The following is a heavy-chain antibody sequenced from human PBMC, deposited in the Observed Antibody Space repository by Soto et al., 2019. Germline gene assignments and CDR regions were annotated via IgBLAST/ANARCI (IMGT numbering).Heavy chain of an antibody. J-gene: IGHJ6*02. D-gene: IGHD1-26*01. V-gene: IGHV3-23*01. CDR2: ISGSGDGT. CDR1: GFSFTNYA. Sequence: EVQLLESGGGLVQPGGSLRLSCAASGFSFTNYAVTWVRQAPGKGLEWVSAISGSGDGTYYADSVRGRFTISRDNSKSTVHLQMNSLTAEDTAVYFCAKRVKSGSTSVGNAMDVWGQGTTVTVSS. CDR3: AKRVKSGSTSVGNAMDV.